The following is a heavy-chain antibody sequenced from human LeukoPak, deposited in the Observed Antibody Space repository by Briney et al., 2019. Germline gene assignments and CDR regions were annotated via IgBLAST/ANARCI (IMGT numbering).Heavy chain of an antibody. J-gene: IGHJ4*02. V-gene: IGHV3-23*01. CDR1: EFTFSSYA. D-gene: IGHD5-12*01. CDR3: AKDFGNRVATVDC. CDR2: ISGTGSGT. Sequence: GGSLRLSCAASEFTFSSYAMGWVRQAPGKGLEWVASISGTGSGTYYADSVKGRFTISRDNSKNEMYLQMNSLRAEDTAVYYCAKDFGNRVATVDCWGQGTLVTVSS.